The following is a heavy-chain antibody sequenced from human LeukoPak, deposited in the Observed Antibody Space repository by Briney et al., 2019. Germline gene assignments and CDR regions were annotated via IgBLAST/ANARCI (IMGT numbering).Heavy chain of an antibody. CDR2: ISSSSGTI. D-gene: IGHD2-15*01. Sequence: QPGGSLRLSCAASGFTFSSNSMNWVRQAPGEGLEWVSYISSSSGTIYYADSVKGRFTISRDNAKNSLYLQMNSLRAEDTAVYYCARELGYCSGGSCYNIRFDPWGQGTLVTVSS. CDR1: GFTFSSNS. CDR3: ARELGYCSGGSCYNIRFDP. V-gene: IGHV3-48*01. J-gene: IGHJ5*02.